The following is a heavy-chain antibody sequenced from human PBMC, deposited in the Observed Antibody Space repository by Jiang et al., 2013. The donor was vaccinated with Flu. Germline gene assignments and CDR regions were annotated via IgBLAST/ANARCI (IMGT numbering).Heavy chain of an antibody. CDR3: ARYLIGRTTVTTGDY. J-gene: IGHJ4*02. D-gene: IGHD4-11*01. CDR2: ISAYNGNT. CDR1: GYTFTSYG. Sequence: GAEVKKPGASVKVSCKASGYTFTSYGISWVRQAPGQGLEWMGWISAYNGNTNYAQKLQGRVTMTTDTSTSTAYMELRSLRSDDTAVYYCARYLIGRTTVTTGDYWGQGTLVTVSS. V-gene: IGHV1-18*01.